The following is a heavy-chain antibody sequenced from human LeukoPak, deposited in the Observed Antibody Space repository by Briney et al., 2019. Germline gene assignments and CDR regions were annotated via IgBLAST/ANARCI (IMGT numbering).Heavy chain of an antibody. CDR2: IDSGGTT. CDR3: AREGPGYSSYYYYGVDV. D-gene: IGHD3-9*01. Sequence: GGSLRLSCAASGFIVSSTYMSWVRQAPAKGLEWVSVIDSGGTTYYADSVKGRFTISRDSSKNTLYLQMNSLRAEDTAVYYCAREGPGYSSYYYYGVDVWGRGATVTVSS. J-gene: IGHJ6*02. V-gene: IGHV3-53*01. CDR1: GFIVSSTY.